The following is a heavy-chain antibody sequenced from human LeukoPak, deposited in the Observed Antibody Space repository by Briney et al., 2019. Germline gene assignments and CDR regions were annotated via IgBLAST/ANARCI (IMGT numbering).Heavy chain of an antibody. CDR3: ARGLGPVLYGMGV. CDR2: VYGGGTT. CDR1: GFTVSNHY. Sequence: GGSLRLSCAASGFTVSNHYMTWVRQAPGKGLEWVSVVYGGGTTDYADSVKGRFTVSRDSSENTVYLQMNILRAEDTAVYYCARGLGPVLYGMGVWGQGTTVTVTS. J-gene: IGHJ6*02. D-gene: IGHD1-26*01. V-gene: IGHV3-66*01.